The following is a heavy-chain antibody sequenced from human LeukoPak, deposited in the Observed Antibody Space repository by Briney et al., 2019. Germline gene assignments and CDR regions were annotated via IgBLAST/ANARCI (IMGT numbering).Heavy chain of an antibody. Sequence: GGSLRLSCVASGSTFNNYEMNWVRQAPGKGLEWVPVIYSGGSTYYADSVKGRFTISRDNSKNTLYLQMNSLRAEDTAVYYCAREGSVRGNAFDIWGQGTMVTVSS. D-gene: IGHD6-6*01. CDR3: AREGSVRGNAFDI. CDR1: GSTFNNYE. J-gene: IGHJ3*02. CDR2: IYSGGST. V-gene: IGHV3-66*01.